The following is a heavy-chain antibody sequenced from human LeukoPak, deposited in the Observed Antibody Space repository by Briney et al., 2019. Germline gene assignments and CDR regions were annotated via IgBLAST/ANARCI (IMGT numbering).Heavy chain of an antibody. V-gene: IGHV3-30*02. CDR3: AKDRVTYYDFLREMDWFDP. CDR2: IRYDGSNK. CDR1: GFTFSSYG. J-gene: IGHJ5*02. D-gene: IGHD3-3*01. Sequence: PGGSLRLSCAASGFTFSSYGMHWVRQAPGKGLEWVAFIRYDGSNKYYADSVKGRFTISRDNSKNTLYLQMNSLRAEDTAVYYCAKDRVTYYDFLREMDWFDPWGQGTLVTVSP.